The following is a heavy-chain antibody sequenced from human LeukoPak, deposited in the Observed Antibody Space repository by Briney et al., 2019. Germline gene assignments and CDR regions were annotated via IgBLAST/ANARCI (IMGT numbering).Heavy chain of an antibody. D-gene: IGHD6-19*01. V-gene: IGHV3-23*01. Sequence: GGSLRLSCAASGFTFSSYAMSWVRQAPGKGLEWVSGIGGSGVTTHYADSVKGRLSISRDNSKNMLYLQMNSLRADDTAVYYCAKERTGGWPFDYWGQGTLVTVSS. CDR2: IGGSGVTT. CDR1: GFTFSSYA. J-gene: IGHJ4*02. CDR3: AKERTGGWPFDY.